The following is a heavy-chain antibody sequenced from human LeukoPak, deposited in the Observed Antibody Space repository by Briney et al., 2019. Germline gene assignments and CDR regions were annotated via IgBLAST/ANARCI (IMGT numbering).Heavy chain of an antibody. Sequence: ASVKVSCKASGYTFTSYDINWVRQATGQGLEWMGWMNPNSGNTGYAQKFQGRVTITRNTSISTAYMELSSPRSEDTAVYYCGRGSIVGATDPGDPYYFDYWGQGTLVTVSS. J-gene: IGHJ4*02. CDR1: GYTFTSYD. D-gene: IGHD1-26*01. V-gene: IGHV1-8*03. CDR3: GRGSIVGATDPGDPYYFDY. CDR2: MNPNSGNT.